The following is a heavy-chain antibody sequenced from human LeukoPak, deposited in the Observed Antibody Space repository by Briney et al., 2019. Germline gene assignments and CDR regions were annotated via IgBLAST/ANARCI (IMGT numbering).Heavy chain of an antibody. CDR1: GGSFSGYA. V-gene: IGHV1-69*04. D-gene: IGHD2-2*01. CDR2: AIVMLGIA. J-gene: IGHJ4*02. Sequence: SVKLSCKASGGSFSGYAISWVRQAPGQGLEWMGRAIVMLGIANYAQKFQGRVTMTADKSTSTAYMELSSLRSEDTAVYYCARVRDCSSTSCYAWDCWGQGTLVTVSS. CDR3: ARVRDCSSTSCYAWDC.